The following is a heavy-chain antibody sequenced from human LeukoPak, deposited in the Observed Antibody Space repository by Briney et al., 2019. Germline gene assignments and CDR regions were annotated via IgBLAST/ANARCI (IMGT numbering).Heavy chain of an antibody. J-gene: IGHJ5*02. CDR3: ARDQGYYGSGQKPLPNWFDP. V-gene: IGHV4-39*07. CDR1: GGSFSSSSYY. CDR2: IYYRGSN. D-gene: IGHD3-10*01. Sequence: PSETLSLTCTVSGGSFSSSSYYWGWIRQPPGRGLEWIGSIYYRGSNYHNSSLKGRVTMSIDTSKNQFSLKLSSVTAADTAVYYCARDQGYYGSGQKPLPNWFDPWGQGTLVTVSS.